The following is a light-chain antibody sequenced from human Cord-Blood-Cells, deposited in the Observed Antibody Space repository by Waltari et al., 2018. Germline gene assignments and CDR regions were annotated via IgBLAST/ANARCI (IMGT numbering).Light chain of an antibody. Sequence: EIVMTQSPATLSVSPGERAPLSCRASQSVSSNLAWYQHKPGQAPRLLIYGASTRATGIPARFSGSGSGTEFTLTISSLQSEDFAVYYCQQYNNWPMYTCGQGTKLEIK. J-gene: IGKJ2*01. CDR3: QQYNNWPMYT. CDR1: QSVSSN. V-gene: IGKV3-15*01. CDR2: GAS.